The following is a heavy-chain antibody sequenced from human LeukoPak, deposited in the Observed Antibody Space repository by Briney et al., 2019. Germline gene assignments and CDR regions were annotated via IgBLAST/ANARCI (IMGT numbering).Heavy chain of an antibody. Sequence: PSEPLSLTCTVSGGSISSSSYYWGWIRQPPGKGLEWIGGIYYSGSTYYNPSLRSRVTISVDTSKNQFSLKLISVTAADTAVYYCARHGPITTNAFAIWGQGTMVTVSS. CDR1: GGSISSSSYY. V-gene: IGHV4-39*01. CDR2: IYYSGST. J-gene: IGHJ3*02. D-gene: IGHD1-1*01. CDR3: ARHGPITTNAFAI.